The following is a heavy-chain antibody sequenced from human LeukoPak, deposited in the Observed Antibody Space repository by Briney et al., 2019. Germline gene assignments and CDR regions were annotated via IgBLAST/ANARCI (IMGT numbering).Heavy chain of an antibody. D-gene: IGHD2-15*01. V-gene: IGHV4-39*01. Sequence: PSETLSLTCTVSGGSISSSSYYWGWIRQPPGKGLEWIGSIYYSGSTYYNPSLKSRVTISVDTSKNQFSLKLSSVTAADTAVYYCARSLRMFYCMDVWGKGTTVTISS. CDR3: ARSLRMFYCMDV. CDR2: IYYSGST. CDR1: GGSISSSSYY. J-gene: IGHJ6*03.